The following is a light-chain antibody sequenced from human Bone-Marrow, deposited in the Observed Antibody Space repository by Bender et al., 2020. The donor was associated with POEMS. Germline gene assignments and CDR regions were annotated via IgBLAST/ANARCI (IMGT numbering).Light chain of an antibody. Sequence: QLVLTQSPSASASLGASVKLTCTLSSGHSTYGIAWHQQQPEKGPRYLMKVNSDGSHSKGDGIPDRFSGSSSGAERYLTISSLQSEDEADYYCQSYDSSLIAYVYGSGTKVTVL. J-gene: IGLJ1*01. CDR2: VNSDGSH. CDR1: SGHSTYG. V-gene: IGLV4-69*01. CDR3: QSYDSSLIAYV.